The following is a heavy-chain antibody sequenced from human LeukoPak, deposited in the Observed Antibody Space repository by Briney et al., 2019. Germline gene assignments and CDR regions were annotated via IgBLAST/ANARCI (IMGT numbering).Heavy chain of an antibody. D-gene: IGHD3-22*01. CDR3: AKVTSDLYYDSSGPFDY. Sequence: GGSLRLSCAASGFTFSSYAMSWVRQAPGKGLEWVSAISGSGGSTYYADSVKGRFTISRDNSKNTLYLQMNSLRAEDTAVYYCAKVTSDLYYDSSGPFDYWGQGTLVTVSS. V-gene: IGHV3-23*01. CDR1: GFTFSSYA. CDR2: ISGSGGST. J-gene: IGHJ4*02.